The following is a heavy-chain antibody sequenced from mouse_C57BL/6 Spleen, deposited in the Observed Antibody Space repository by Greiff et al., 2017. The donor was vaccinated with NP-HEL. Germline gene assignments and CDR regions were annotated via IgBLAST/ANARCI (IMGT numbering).Heavy chain of an antibody. J-gene: IGHJ2*02. D-gene: IGHD2-5*01. Sequence: QVQLKQSGAELVKPGASVKLSCKASGYTFTSYWMHWVKQRPGQGLEWIGMIHPNSGSTNYNEKFKSKATLTVDKSSSTAYMQLSSLTSEDSAVYYCEREGYSNHYFDYWGQGTSLTVSS. CDR2: IHPNSGST. V-gene: IGHV1-64*01. CDR3: EREGYSNHYFDY. CDR1: GYTFTSYW.